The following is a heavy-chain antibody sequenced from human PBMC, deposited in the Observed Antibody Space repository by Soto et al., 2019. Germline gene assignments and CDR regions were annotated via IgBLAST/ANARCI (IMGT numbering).Heavy chain of an antibody. CDR1: GFTFSNYN. J-gene: IGHJ6*02. Sequence: EVQLVESGGGLVKPGGSLRLSCAASGFTFSNYNMNWVRQAPGKGLEWVSSISRSSSNIYYADSVKGRFTISRDNAENSLYLQMNSLRAEDTAVYYCARDLKVAGTNSYYYYGMDVWGQGTTVTVSS. D-gene: IGHD6-19*01. CDR2: ISRSSSNI. V-gene: IGHV3-21*01. CDR3: ARDLKVAGTNSYYYYGMDV.